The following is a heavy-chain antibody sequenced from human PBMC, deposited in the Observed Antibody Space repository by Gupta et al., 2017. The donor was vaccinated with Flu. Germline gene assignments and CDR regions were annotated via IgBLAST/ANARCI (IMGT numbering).Heavy chain of an antibody. J-gene: IGHJ4*02. V-gene: IGHV3-7*01. D-gene: IGHD5-24*01. CDR1: GFTFRSYW. CDR2: IAADDSVK. Sequence: EEQLVESGGGLVQPGGSLRLSCATSGFTFRSYWMDWVRQAPGKGLEWVANIAADDSVKNYADSVKGRFTISRDDAKDSLYLQMNSLRAEDTAVYYCARNRGWQQFDYWGQGALVTVFS. CDR3: ARNRGWQQFDY.